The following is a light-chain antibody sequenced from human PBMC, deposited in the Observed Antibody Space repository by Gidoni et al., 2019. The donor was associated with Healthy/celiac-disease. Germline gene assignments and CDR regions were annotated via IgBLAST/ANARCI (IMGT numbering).Light chain of an antibody. Sequence: HSALTQPRSLSGSPGQSVTISCTGTSSDVGGYNYVPWYQQHAGKAPKLMIYDVSKRPSGVPDRFSGSKSGNTASLTISVLQAEDEADYYGCSYGGSYTFVFGGGTKLTVL. V-gene: IGLV2-11*01. J-gene: IGLJ2*01. CDR3: CSYGGSYTFV. CDR1: SSDVGGYNY. CDR2: DVS.